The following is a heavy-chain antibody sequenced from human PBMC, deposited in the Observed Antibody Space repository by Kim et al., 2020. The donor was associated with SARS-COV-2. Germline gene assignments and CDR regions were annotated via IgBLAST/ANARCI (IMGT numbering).Heavy chain of an antibody. J-gene: IGHJ3*02. Sequence: ASVKVSCKASGYTFTSYGISWVRQAPGQGLEWMGWISAYNGNTNYAQKLQGRVTMTTDTSTSTAYMELRSLRSDDTAVYYCARDLTRRGYSGYDYVVGDAFDIWGQGTMVTVSS. CDR3: ARDLTRRGYSGYDYVVGDAFDI. D-gene: IGHD5-12*01. V-gene: IGHV1-18*01. CDR1: GYTFTSYG. CDR2: ISAYNGNT.